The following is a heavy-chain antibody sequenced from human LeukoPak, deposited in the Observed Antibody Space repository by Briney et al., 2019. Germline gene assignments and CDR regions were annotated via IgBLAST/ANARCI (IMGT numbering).Heavy chain of an antibody. Sequence: GESLKISCKGSGYIFTSYWMGWVRQMPGKGLEWMGIIYPGDSDTRYSPSFQGQVTISADKSISTAYLQWSSLKASDTAMYYCARSYYDSSGYHRFDCWGQGTLVTVSS. D-gene: IGHD3-22*01. J-gene: IGHJ4*02. CDR2: IYPGDSDT. CDR3: ARSYYDSSGYHRFDC. V-gene: IGHV5-51*01. CDR1: GYIFTSYW.